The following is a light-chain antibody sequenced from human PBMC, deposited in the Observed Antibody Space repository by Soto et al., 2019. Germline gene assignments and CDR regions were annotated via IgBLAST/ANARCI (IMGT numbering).Light chain of an antibody. J-gene: IGKJ1*01. CDR3: QQYYITPRT. V-gene: IGKV4-1*01. Sequence: DIVMTQSPDSLAVSLGERATINCKSSQSVLYSSNNKNYLAWYQQKPGQPPKLLIYWASTRESGVPDRFSGSGSGTDFTLTISSLQAEDVAVYYCQQYYITPRTLGQGTKVEIK. CDR1: QSVLYSSNNKNY. CDR2: WAS.